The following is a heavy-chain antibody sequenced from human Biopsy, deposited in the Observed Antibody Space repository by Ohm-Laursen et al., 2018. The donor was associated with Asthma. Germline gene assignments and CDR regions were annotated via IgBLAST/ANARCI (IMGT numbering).Heavy chain of an antibody. CDR3: AKGRYKWNDGYYGLDV. Sequence: SLRLSCTASGVDLSSYGMNWVRQAPGKGLEWVAVIAYDGSKKYYADSVKGRFTISRDNSENTLYLQMNSLRGEDTAVYYCAKGRYKWNDGYYGLDVWGQGTTVTVSS. J-gene: IGHJ6*02. D-gene: IGHD1-20*01. V-gene: IGHV3-30*18. CDR1: GVDLSSYG. CDR2: IAYDGSKK.